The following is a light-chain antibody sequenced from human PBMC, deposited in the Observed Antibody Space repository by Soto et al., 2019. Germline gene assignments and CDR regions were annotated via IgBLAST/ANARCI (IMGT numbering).Light chain of an antibody. CDR3: CSYAGNDIWV. J-gene: IGLJ3*02. CDR2: DVS. Sequence: QSALTQPRSVSGSPGQSVTISCTGTSSDVGGYYYVSWYQQHPGKAPKLIICDVSQRPSGVPDRFSGSKSGNTASLTISGLQAEDEAYYYCCSYAGNDIWVFGGGTKVTVL. CDR1: SSDVGGYYY. V-gene: IGLV2-11*01.